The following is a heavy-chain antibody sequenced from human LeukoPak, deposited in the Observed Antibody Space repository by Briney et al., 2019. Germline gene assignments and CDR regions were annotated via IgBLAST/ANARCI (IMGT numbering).Heavy chain of an antibody. CDR3: AKEGRIVVVPAAIPTLDY. J-gene: IGHJ4*02. V-gene: IGHV3-23*01. Sequence: PGGSLGLSCAASGFTFSSYAMSWVRQAPGKGLEWVSAISGSGGSTYYADSVKGRFTISRDNSKNTLYLQMNSLRAEDTAVYYCAKEGRIVVVPAAIPTLDYWGQGTLVTVSS. D-gene: IGHD2-2*01. CDR1: GFTFSSYA. CDR2: ISGSGGST.